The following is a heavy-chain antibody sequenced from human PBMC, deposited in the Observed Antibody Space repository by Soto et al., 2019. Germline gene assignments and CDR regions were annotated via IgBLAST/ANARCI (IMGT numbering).Heavy chain of an antibody. Sequence: QVQLQESGPGLVKPSQTLSLTCAVSGGSISGGNYYWSWIRQHPGKGLEWIGYIYYSGSTYYNPSLKSRVTISVDTSKNQFSLKLSSVTAADTAVYYCARTSYDSSGTAADPWGQGTLVTVSS. CDR2: IYYSGST. V-gene: IGHV4-31*11. CDR3: ARTSYDSSGTAADP. CDR1: GGSISGGNYY. D-gene: IGHD3-22*01. J-gene: IGHJ5*02.